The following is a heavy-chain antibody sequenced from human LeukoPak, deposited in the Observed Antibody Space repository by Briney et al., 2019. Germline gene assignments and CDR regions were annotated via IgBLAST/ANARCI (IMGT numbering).Heavy chain of an antibody. Sequence: ASVKVSCKASGGTFSSYAISWVRQAPGQGLEWMGWISAYNGNTNYAQKLQGRVTMTTDTSTSTAYMELRSLRSDDTAVYYCARAHYDFWSGYYYGMDVWGQGTTVTVSS. D-gene: IGHD3-3*01. CDR3: ARAHYDFWSGYYYGMDV. J-gene: IGHJ6*02. CDR1: GGTFSSYA. CDR2: ISAYNGNT. V-gene: IGHV1-18*01.